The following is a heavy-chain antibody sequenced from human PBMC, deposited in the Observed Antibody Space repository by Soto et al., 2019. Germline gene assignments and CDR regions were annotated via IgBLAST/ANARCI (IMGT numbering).Heavy chain of an antibody. CDR2: INPNGGVT. J-gene: IGHJ6*03. CDR3: ARESGGATATLDYYYFYMDV. CDR1: GDSFNDYY. Sequence: VQLVQSGAEVRKPGASVKVSCKSSGDSFNDYYIHWVRQAPGQGLEWMGWINPNGGVTKYAQKFQGWVTMTRHTSIRTVYMELSRLRSDDTAVYYCARESGGATATLDYYYFYMDVWGKGTTVTVSS. D-gene: IGHD5-12*01. V-gene: IGHV1-2*04.